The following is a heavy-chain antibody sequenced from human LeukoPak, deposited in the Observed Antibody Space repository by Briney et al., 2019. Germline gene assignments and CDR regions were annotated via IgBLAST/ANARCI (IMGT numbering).Heavy chain of an antibody. CDR2: ISGSGVST. J-gene: IGHJ4*02. CDR1: GFTLSTYA. V-gene: IGHV3-23*01. Sequence: GGSLRLSCAASGFTLSTYALSCVRQAPGKGLEWGSTISGSGVSTYYADSVKGRFTISRDNSKNTLYLQMNSLRPEDTAVYYCAKTLGLDYWGQGTLVTVSS. CDR3: AKTLGLDY. D-gene: IGHD7-27*01.